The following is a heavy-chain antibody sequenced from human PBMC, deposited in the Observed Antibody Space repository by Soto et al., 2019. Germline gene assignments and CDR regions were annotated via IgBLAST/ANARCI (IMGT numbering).Heavy chain of an antibody. Sequence: PWGSLLLSCATSGFTFSDYYMSWIRQAPGKGLEWVSYISSSGSTIYYADSVKGRFTISRDNAKNSLYLQMNSLRAEDTAVYYCAREGYYYYGMDVWGQGTTVTVSS. V-gene: IGHV3-11*01. CDR1: GFTFSDYY. CDR2: ISSSGSTI. J-gene: IGHJ6*02. CDR3: AREGYYYYGMDV.